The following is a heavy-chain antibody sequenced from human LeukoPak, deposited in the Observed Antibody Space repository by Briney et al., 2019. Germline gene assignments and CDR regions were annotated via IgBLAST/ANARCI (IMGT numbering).Heavy chain of an antibody. CDR1: GGSLSIYY. CDR2: IHYKGAT. V-gene: IGHV4-34*01. Sequence: SETLSLTCTVSGGSLSIYYWSWIRQPPGKGLEWIAEIHYKGATSHKPPLESRVTISGDTSKNQISLKVTSVTAADTAVYYCARGILGSFYFDVWGRGTLVTVSS. D-gene: IGHD3-3*01. CDR3: ARGILGSFYFDV. J-gene: IGHJ2*01.